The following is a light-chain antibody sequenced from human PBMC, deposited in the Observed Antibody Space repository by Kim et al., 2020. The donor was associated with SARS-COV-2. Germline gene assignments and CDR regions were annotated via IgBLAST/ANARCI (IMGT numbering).Light chain of an antibody. CDR3: SSYTGSNNLV. Sequence: GPSVTISCTVTRTDLGGYNDVSWHQQHPSNAPNLMIYEVSKRPSRVPDRFSCSKAGTTASLTVSGLQAEDEAYYYCSSYTGSNNLVFGGGTQLTVL. V-gene: IGLV2-8*01. CDR1: RTDLGGYND. CDR2: EVS. J-gene: IGLJ2*01.